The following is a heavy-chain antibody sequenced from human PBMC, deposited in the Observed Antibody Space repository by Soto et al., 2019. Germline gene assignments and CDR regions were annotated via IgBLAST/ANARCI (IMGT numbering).Heavy chain of an antibody. D-gene: IGHD1-7*01. CDR2: IIPIFGTA. J-gene: IGHJ5*02. Sequence: QVQLVQSGAEVKKPGSSVKVSCKASGGTFSSYAISWVRQAPGQGLEWMGGIIPIFGTANYAQKFPGRVTITADESTGTAFKERSSPRYEDTAAYYCAVPLELPGGWFDPWGQGTLVAVSS. CDR1: GGTFSSYA. V-gene: IGHV1-69*12. CDR3: AVPLELPGGWFDP.